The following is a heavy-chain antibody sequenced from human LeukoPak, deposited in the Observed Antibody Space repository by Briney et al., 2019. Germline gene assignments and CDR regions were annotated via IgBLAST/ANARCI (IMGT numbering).Heavy chain of an antibody. V-gene: IGHV4-39*01. CDR1: GGSISSSSYY. Sequence: SETLSLTCTVSGGSISSSSYYWGWIRQPPGKGLEWIGSIYYSGSTYYNPSLKSRVTISVDTSKNQCSLKLSSVTAADTAVYYCANIVVVPAANFDYWGQGTLVTVSS. CDR2: IYYSGST. CDR3: ANIVVVPAANFDY. D-gene: IGHD2-2*01. J-gene: IGHJ4*02.